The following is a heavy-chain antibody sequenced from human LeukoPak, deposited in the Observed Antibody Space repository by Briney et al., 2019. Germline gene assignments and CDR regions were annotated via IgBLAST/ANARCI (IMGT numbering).Heavy chain of an antibody. CDR1: GFTFSNYG. D-gene: IGHD3-22*01. V-gene: IGHV3-30*18. J-gene: IGHJ4*02. CDR2: ISYDGGNK. Sequence: PGGSLRLSCAASGFTFSNYGMHWVRQAPGKGLEWVALISYDGGNKYYADSVKGRFTISRDNSKNTLYLQMNSLRAEDTAVYYCAKDRRYYYDSPDGSDYWGQGTLVSVSS. CDR3: AKDRRYYYDSPDGSDY.